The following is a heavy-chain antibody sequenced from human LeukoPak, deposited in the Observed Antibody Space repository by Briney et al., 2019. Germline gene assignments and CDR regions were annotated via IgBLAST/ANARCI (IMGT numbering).Heavy chain of an antibody. CDR2: IGDGGGRT. J-gene: IGHJ4*02. Sequence: GGSLRLSCAAAGITHSNYGKCWGRQAPGKVLWGSAGIGDGGGRTNYADSVKAHFTISRYNPIYTPYLQMNSLRAEDTAVYFCAKRGVVIRVILVGFHKEAYYFDSWGQGALVTVSS. CDR3: AKRGVVIRVILVGFHKEAYYFDS. D-gene: IGHD3-10*01. V-gene: IGHV3-23*01. CDR1: GITHSNYG.